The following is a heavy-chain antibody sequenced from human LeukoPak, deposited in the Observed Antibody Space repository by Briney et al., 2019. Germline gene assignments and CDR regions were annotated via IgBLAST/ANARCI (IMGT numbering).Heavy chain of an antibody. V-gene: IGHV4-30-4*07. Sequence: SETLSLTCAVSGGSISSGDYSWSWIRQPPGKGLEWIGYIYYTDSYYHPSLKSRLIISLDTSKNQFSLKLTAATLADTAVYFCARHGQFYSGTYYWFDPGGQGPRVRVPS. J-gene: IGHJ5*02. D-gene: IGHD1-26*01. CDR1: GGSISSGDYS. CDR3: ARHGQFYSGTYYWFDP. CDR2: IYYTDS.